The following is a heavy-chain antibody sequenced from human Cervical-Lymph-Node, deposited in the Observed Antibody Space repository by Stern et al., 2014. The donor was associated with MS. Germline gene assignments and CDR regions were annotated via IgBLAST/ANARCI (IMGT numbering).Heavy chain of an antibody. CDR1: GFNFRTYS. V-gene: IGHV3-21*06. CDR2: ISSSGLYL. D-gene: IGHD3-22*01. J-gene: IGHJ4*02. CDR3: ARVKKDSEFDTTGFDF. Sequence: VQLVESGGGLVKPGGSLRLSCAASGFNFRTYSMNWVRQAPGQGLEWVSSISSSGLYLYYTDSVKGRFTISRDNAKSSLYLQLDSLRAGDTAIYYCARVKKDSEFDTTGFDFWGQGALVTVSS.